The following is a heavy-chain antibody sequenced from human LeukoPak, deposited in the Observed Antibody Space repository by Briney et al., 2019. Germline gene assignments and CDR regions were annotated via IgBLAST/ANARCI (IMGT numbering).Heavy chain of an antibody. CDR3: AKDKYGDSYYYMDV. CDR1: GFTFDDYA. CDR2: ISWNSGSI. J-gene: IGHJ6*03. Sequence: PGRSLRLSCAASGFTFDDYAMHWVRQAPGKGLEWVSGISWNSGSIGYADSVKGRFTISRDNAKNSLYLQMNSLRAEDTALYYCAKDKYGDSYYYMDVWGKGTTVTISS. V-gene: IGHV3-9*01. D-gene: IGHD4-17*01.